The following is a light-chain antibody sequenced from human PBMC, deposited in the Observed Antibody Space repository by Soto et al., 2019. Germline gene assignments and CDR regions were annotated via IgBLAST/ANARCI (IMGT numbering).Light chain of an antibody. CDR1: QSVRTK. V-gene: IGKV3-20*01. CDR3: HQYGTSPWT. CDR2: GAS. Sequence: ETVMTQSPATLSVSPGERATLSCRASQSVRTKLAWYQQKPGQAPGLLIHGASSRATGIPDRFSGSGSGTDFTLTISRLEPEDFAVYYCHQYGTSPWTFGQGTKVDIK. J-gene: IGKJ1*01.